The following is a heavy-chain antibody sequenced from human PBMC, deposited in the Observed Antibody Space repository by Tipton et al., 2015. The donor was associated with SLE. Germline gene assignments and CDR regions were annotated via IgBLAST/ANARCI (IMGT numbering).Heavy chain of an antibody. J-gene: IGHJ4*02. V-gene: IGHV3-21*01. CDR2: ISSSSSYT. CDR1: GFTFSSYS. CDR3: AREGVAAAFLDY. D-gene: IGHD6-13*01. Sequence: SLRLSCAASGFTFSSYSMNWVRQAPGKGLEWVSYISSSSSYTNYADSVKGRFTISRDNAKNSLYLQMNSLRAEDTAVYYCAREGVAAAFLDYWGQGTLVTVSS.